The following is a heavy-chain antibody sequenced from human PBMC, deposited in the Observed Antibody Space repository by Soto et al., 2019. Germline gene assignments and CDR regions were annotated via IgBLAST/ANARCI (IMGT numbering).Heavy chain of an antibody. J-gene: IGHJ4*01. V-gene: IGHV4-59*01. CDR3: ARASGYSYGYDDFFDN. D-gene: IGHD5-18*01. CDR2: FHFSGST. Sequence: LSLTCTVSGGSINGYYWTWLRQSPTSGLEWIGYFHFSGSTKYNPSLESRLTISADMSKNQISLTLSSVTAADTAVYYCARASGYSYGYDDFFDNWGQGTLVTVSS. CDR1: GGSINGYY.